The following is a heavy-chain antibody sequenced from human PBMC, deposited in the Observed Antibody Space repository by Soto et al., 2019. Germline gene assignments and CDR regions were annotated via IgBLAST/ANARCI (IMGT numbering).Heavy chain of an antibody. V-gene: IGHV3-23*01. CDR3: ANDRLGIVGPVDY. CDR2: ISGSGGDT. CDR1: GLIFSDYA. J-gene: IGHJ4*02. D-gene: IGHD1-26*01. Sequence: PGWSLRLSCAASGLIFSDYAMSWVRQAPGKGLECVAFISGSGGDTFYADSVKGRFTISRDNSKNTLSLHMNSLRVDDTAVYFCANDRLGIVGPVDYWGQGTMGTVS.